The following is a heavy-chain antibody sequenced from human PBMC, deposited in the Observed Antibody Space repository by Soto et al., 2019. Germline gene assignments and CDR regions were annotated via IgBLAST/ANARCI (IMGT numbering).Heavy chain of an antibody. V-gene: IGHV3-30*18. D-gene: IGHD3-22*01. CDR3: AKFEGDYYDSSGYYGGYYYGMDV. J-gene: IGHJ6*02. CDR1: GFTFSSYG. CDR2: ISYDGSNK. Sequence: GGSLRLSCAASGFTFSSYGMHWVRQAPGKGLEWLAVISYDGSNKYYADSVKGRFTISRDNSKNTLYLQMNSLRAEDTAVYYCAKFEGDYYDSSGYYGGYYYGMDVWGQGTTVTVSS.